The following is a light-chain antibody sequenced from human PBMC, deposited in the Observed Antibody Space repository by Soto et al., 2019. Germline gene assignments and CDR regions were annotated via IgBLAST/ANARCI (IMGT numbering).Light chain of an antibody. J-gene: IGKJ1*01. CDR1: QSVSSN. V-gene: IGKV3-15*01. Sequence: EIVMTQSPATLSVSPGERATLSCRASQSVSSNLAWYQQKPGQAPRLLIYGASTRATGIPARFSGSGSGTEFTLTIRSLQSEDFAVYYCQQDNNWPWTFGPGTKVEIK. CDR2: GAS. CDR3: QQDNNWPWT.